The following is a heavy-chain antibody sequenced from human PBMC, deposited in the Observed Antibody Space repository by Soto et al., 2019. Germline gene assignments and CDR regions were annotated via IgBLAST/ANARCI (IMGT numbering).Heavy chain of an antibody. CDR2: IYYSGTT. D-gene: IGHD2-15*01. J-gene: IGHJ5*02. CDR1: GYSISSSNW. Sequence: SETLSLTCAVSGYSISSSNWWGWIRQPPGKGLEWIGYIYYSGTTYYNPSLKSRVTMSVDTSKNQFSLKLTSVTAVDTAVYYCARIIKDWFDPWGQGTLVTVSS. CDR3: ARIIKDWFDP. V-gene: IGHV4-28*01.